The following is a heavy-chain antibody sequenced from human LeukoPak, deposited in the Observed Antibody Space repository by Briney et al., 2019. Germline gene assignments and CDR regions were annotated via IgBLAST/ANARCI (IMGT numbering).Heavy chain of an antibody. Sequence: GGSLRLSCAASGFTFSSYGMHWVRQAPGKGLEWVAVISYDGSNKYYADSVKGRFTISRDNSKNTLYLQMNSLRAEDTAVYYCARDPVRSPDGFDYWGQGTLVTVSS. J-gene: IGHJ4*02. CDR1: GFTFSSYG. V-gene: IGHV3-30*03. CDR2: ISYDGSNK. D-gene: IGHD3-10*01. CDR3: ARDPVRSPDGFDY.